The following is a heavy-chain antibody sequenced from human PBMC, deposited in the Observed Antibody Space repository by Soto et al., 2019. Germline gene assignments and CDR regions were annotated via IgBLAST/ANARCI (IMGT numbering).Heavy chain of an antibody. D-gene: IGHD1-26*01. CDR1: GYSFTTYW. CDR3: ARHVDGSPPRGMDV. V-gene: IGHV5-51*01. J-gene: IGHJ6*02. CDR2: IYPGDSET. Sequence: PGESLKISCEASGYSFTTYWIGWVRQMPEKGLEWMGIIYPGDSETRYSPSFQGQVTISADKSVSTAYLQWSGLKASDTAIYYCARHVDGSPPRGMDVWGQGTTVTVSS.